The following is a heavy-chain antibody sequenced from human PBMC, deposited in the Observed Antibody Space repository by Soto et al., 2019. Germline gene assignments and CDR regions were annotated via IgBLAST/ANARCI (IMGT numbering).Heavy chain of an antibody. CDR2: ISYDGNNK. D-gene: IGHD2-15*01. CDR3: ARAGCDGGSCYTLVGLRYGMDV. Sequence: QVQLVESGGDVVQPGRSLRLSCAASGFTFSSYAMYWVRQAPGKGLEWVAVISYDGNNKYYADSVEGRCTISRDNSKNTRYLQMNSLRAEDTAVYYCARAGCDGGSCYTLVGLRYGMDVWGQGTTVTVSS. CDR1: GFTFSSYA. J-gene: IGHJ6*02. V-gene: IGHV3-30-3*01.